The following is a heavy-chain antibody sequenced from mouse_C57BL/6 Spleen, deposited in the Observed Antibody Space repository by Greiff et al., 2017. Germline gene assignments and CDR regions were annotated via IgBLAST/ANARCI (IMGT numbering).Heavy chain of an antibody. Sequence: EVQLQQSGPELVKPGASVKISCKASGYTFTDYYMNWVKQSPGKSLEWIGDINPNNGGTSYNQKFKGKATLTVDKSSSPAYMELRSLTSEDSAVYYCARSIYYGYDDGADDWGQGTTLTVSS. CDR1: GYTFTDYY. V-gene: IGHV1-26*01. CDR3: ARSIYYGYDDGADD. D-gene: IGHD2-2*01. CDR2: INPNNGGT. J-gene: IGHJ2*01.